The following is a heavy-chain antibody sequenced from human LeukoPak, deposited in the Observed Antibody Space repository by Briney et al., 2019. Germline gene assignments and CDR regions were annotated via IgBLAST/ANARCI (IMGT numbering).Heavy chain of an antibody. CDR2: IYYSGST. CDR1: GGSISSSYYY. J-gene: IGHJ5*02. D-gene: IGHD3-10*01. Sequence: SETLSLTCTVSGGSISSSYYYWGWIRQPPGKGLEWIGSIYYSGSTYYNPSLKSRVTISVDTSKNQFSLQLNSVTPEDTAVYYCAREWCSNRGVISHNWFDPWGQGTLVTVSS. CDR3: AREWCSNRGVISHNWFDP. V-gene: IGHV4-39*02.